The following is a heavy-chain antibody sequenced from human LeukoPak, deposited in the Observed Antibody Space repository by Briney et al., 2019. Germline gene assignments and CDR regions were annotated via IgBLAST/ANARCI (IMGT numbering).Heavy chain of an antibody. CDR2: IYYGGTT. Sequence: SETLSLTCVVSGGSISSPNYWTWVRQPPGKGLEWIGEIYYGGTTHYNPSLKSRVTMSVDISNNQFSQTLTSVTAADTAVYYCARGLNYDLDPWGQGTLVTVSS. J-gene: IGHJ5*02. D-gene: IGHD1-7*01. CDR3: ARGLNYDLDP. CDR1: GGSISSPNY. V-gene: IGHV4-4*02.